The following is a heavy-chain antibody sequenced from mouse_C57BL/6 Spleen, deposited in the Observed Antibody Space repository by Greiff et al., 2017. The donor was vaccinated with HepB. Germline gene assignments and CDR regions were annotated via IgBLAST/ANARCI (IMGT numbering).Heavy chain of an antibody. CDR2: IYPGDGDT. CDR3: ARSLYYYGSSKHTWYFDV. J-gene: IGHJ1*03. D-gene: IGHD1-1*01. CDR1: GYAFSSSW. V-gene: IGHV1-82*01. Sequence: QVQLKESGPELVKPGASVKISCKASGYAFSSSWMNWVKQRPGKGLEWIGRIYPGDGDTNYNGKFKGKATLTADKSSSTAYMQLSSLTSEDSAVYFCARSLYYYGSSKHTWYFDVWGTGTTVTVSS.